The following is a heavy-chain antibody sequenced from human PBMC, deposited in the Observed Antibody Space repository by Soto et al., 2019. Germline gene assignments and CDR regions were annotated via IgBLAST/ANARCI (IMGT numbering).Heavy chain of an antibody. CDR3: AKTVAYDYDSGIYYPGDY. Sequence: ASVKVSCKAAGYRFSSYGISWGRQAPGQGLEWVGWISAYNGKTNSAQKVQGRLTMTTDTSTGTAYMEMWSLRSDDSAVYYCAKTVAYDYDSGIYYPGDYWGQGTVVTVSS. V-gene: IGHV1-18*01. D-gene: IGHD3-22*01. CDR1: GYRFSSYG. J-gene: IGHJ4*02. CDR2: ISAYNGKT.